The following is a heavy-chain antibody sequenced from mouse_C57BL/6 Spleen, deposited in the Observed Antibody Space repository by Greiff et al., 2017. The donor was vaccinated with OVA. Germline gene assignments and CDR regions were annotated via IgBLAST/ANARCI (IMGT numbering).Heavy chain of an antibody. D-gene: IGHD2-3*01. CDR1: GYTFTSYW. V-gene: IGHV1-52*01. CDR3: AREVDGYYAAMDY. CDR2: IDPSDSET. Sequence: VQLQQPGAELVRPGSSVKLSCKASGYTFTSYWMHWVKQRPIQGLEWIGNIDPSDSETHYNQKFKDKATLTVDKSSSTAYMQLSSLTSEDSAVYYCAREVDGYYAAMDYWGQGTSVTVSS. J-gene: IGHJ4*01.